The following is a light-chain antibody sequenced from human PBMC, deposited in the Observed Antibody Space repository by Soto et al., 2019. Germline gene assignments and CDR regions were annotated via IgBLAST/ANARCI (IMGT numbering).Light chain of an antibody. CDR1: SSDVGGYNY. V-gene: IGLV2-11*01. J-gene: IGLJ1*01. CDR2: DVS. CDR3: CSHAGSSTFYV. Sequence: QSVLTQPRSVSGSPGQSVTISCTGTSSDVGGYNYVSWYQQHPGKAPRLMIYDVSKRPSGVPDRFSGSKSGNTASLTISGLQAEDEADYYCCSHAGSSTFYVFGIGTKVTVL.